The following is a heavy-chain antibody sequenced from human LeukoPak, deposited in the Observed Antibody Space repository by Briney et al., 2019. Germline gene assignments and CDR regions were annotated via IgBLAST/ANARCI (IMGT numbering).Heavy chain of an antibody. J-gene: IGHJ5*02. CDR3: ARGREWELLRNSWFDP. D-gene: IGHD1-26*01. V-gene: IGHV1-2*06. Sequence: ASVKVSCKASGYTFTGDYMHWVRQAPGQGLEWMGRINPNSGGTNYAQKFQGRVTMTRDTSISTAYMELSRLRSDDTAVYYCARGREWELLRNSWFDPWGQGTLVTVSS. CDR1: GYTFTGDY. CDR2: INPNSGGT.